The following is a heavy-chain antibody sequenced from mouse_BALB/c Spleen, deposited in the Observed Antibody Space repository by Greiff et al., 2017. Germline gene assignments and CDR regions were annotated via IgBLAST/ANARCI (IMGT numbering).Heavy chain of an antibody. CDR2: INPYNDGT. Sequence: VQLKQSGPELVKPGASVKMSCKASGYTFTSYVMHWVKQKPGQGLEWIGYINPYNDGTKYNEKFKGKATLTSDKSSSTAYMELSSLTSEDSAVYYCAREGVITSMDYWGQGTSVTVSS. D-gene: IGHD2-4*01. CDR1: GYTFTSYV. CDR3: AREGVITSMDY. V-gene: IGHV1-14*01. J-gene: IGHJ4*01.